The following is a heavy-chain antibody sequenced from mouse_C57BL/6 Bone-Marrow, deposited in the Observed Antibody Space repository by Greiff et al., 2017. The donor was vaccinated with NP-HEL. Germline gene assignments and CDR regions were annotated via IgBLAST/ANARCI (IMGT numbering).Heavy chain of an antibody. D-gene: IGHD1-1*01. V-gene: IGHV1-9*01. J-gene: IGHJ4*01. CDR2: ILPGSGST. CDR3: ARREFTTVVPYYAMDY. Sequence: VKLQESGAELMKPGASVKLSCKATGYTFTGYWIEWVKQRPGHGLEWIGEILPGSGSTNYNEKFKGKATFTADTSSNTAYMQLSSLTTEDSAIYYCARREFTTVVPYYAMDYWGQGTSVTVSS. CDR1: GYTFTGYW.